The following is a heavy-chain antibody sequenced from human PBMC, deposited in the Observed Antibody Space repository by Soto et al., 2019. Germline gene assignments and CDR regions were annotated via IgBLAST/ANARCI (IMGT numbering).Heavy chain of an antibody. CDR2: INHSGGT. Sequence: SETLSLTCAVYGGSFSGYYWSWIRQPPGKGLEWIGEINHSGGTHFNPSLKSRVTISVDTSKNQFSLKMSSVTAADTALYYCARVERGTATTVVDAFDIWGPGTMVTVSS. J-gene: IGHJ3*02. CDR3: ARVERGTATTVVDAFDI. CDR1: GGSFSGYY. V-gene: IGHV4-34*01. D-gene: IGHD1-1*01.